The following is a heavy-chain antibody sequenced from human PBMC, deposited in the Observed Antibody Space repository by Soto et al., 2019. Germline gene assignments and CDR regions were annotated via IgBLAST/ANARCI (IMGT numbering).Heavy chain of an antibody. V-gene: IGHV4-30-4*01. J-gene: IGHJ4*02. CDR2: IYYSGST. CDR3: ARVVAGETLIDY. Sequence: PSETLSLTCTVSGGSISSGDYYWSWIRQPPGKGLEWIGYIYYSGSTYYNPSLKSRVIISVDTSKNQFSLKLSSVTAADTAVYYCARVVAGETLIDYWGQGTLVTV. D-gene: IGHD2-15*01. CDR1: GGSISSGDYY.